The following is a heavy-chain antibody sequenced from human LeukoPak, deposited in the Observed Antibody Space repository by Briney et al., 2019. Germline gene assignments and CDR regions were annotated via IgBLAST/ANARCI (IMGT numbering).Heavy chain of an antibody. Sequence: GASVKVSCKASGGTFSSYAISWVRQAPGQGLERMGGIIPIFGTANYAQKFQGRVTITADESTSTAYMELSSLRSEDTAVYYCARDLGGNPAYYFDYWGQGTLVTVSS. J-gene: IGHJ4*02. D-gene: IGHD4-23*01. CDR3: ARDLGGNPAYYFDY. V-gene: IGHV1-69*13. CDR1: GGTFSSYA. CDR2: IIPIFGTA.